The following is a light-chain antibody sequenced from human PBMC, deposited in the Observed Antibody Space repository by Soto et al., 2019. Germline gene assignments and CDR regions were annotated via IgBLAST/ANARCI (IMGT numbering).Light chain of an antibody. V-gene: IGLV1-47*02. CDR3: AVWDDSLSGSV. J-gene: IGLJ1*01. CDR1: SSNIGSNS. CDR2: SNN. Sequence: QSVLTQPPSASGTPGQRVTISCSGSSSNIGSNSVYWYQQLPGTAPKLLIYSNNQWPSGVPDRFSGSKSGTSASLAISGLRSEDEADYYCAVWDDSLSGSVFGTGTKVTVL.